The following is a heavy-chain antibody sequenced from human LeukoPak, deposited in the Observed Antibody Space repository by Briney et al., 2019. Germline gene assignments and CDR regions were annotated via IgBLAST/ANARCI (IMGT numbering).Heavy chain of an antibody. V-gene: IGHV3-7*05. CDR1: GFTLSSYW. D-gene: IGHD3-10*01. Sequence: GGSLRLSCAASGFTLSSYWMTWVRQAPGKGLEWVANIKPDGSEKYYVDSVKGRFTISRDNAENSLYLQMNSLRAEDTAVYYCARARDYGSGKANAFDIWGQGTMVTVSS. CDR2: IKPDGSEK. J-gene: IGHJ3*02. CDR3: ARARDYGSGKANAFDI.